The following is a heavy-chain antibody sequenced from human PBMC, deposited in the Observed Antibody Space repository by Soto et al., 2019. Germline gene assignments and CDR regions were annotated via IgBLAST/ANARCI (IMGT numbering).Heavy chain of an antibody. J-gene: IGHJ5*02. Sequence: QVQLVESGGGVVQPGRSLRLSCAASGFTFSSYGMHWVRQAPGKGLEWVAVISYDGSNKYYADSVKGRFTISRDNSKNTLYLQMNSLRAEDTAVYYCAREVAGWFDPWGQGTLVTVSS. CDR3: AREVAGWFDP. CDR2: ISYDGSNK. V-gene: IGHV3-30*19. CDR1: GFTFSSYG.